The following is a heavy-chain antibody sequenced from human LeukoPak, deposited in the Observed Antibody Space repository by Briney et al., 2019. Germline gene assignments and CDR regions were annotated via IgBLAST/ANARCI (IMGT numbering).Heavy chain of an antibody. CDR3: ARGRITMVRGVIIQHEFDY. V-gene: IGHV4-39*07. Sequence: SETLSLTCTVSGGSISSSSYYWGWIRQPPGKGLEWIGSIYYSGSTYYNPSLKSRVTISVDTSKNQFSLKLSSVTAADTAVYYCARGRITMVRGVIIQHEFDYWGQGTLVTVSS. J-gene: IGHJ4*02. CDR2: IYYSGST. D-gene: IGHD3-10*01. CDR1: GGSISSSSYY.